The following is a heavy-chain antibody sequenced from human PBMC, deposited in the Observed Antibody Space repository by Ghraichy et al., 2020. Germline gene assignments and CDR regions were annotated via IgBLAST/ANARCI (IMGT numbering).Heavy chain of an antibody. CDR1: GGSVSSGSYY. V-gene: IGHV4-61*03. J-gene: IGHJ4*02. CDR3: ARGRGGGIVVVPAALNFDT. CDR2: IAFTGSV. Sequence: SETLSLTCTVSGGSVSSGSYYWSWIRQAPGKGLEWIGYIAFTGSVNFNPSLKSRVTISRDTSKNVFSLRLNSVTASDTAVYYCARGRGGGIVVVPAALNFDTWDQGTLVTVSS. D-gene: IGHD2-15*01.